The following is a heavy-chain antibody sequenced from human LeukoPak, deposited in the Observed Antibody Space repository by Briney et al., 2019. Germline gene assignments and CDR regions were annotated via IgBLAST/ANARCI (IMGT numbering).Heavy chain of an antibody. J-gene: IGHJ6*03. Sequence: GGSLRLSCAASGFTFSSYAMSWVRQAPGKGLEWVSAISGSDGSTYYADSVKGRFTISRDNSKNTLYLQMNSLRAEDTAVYYCGGGGGHIYQYYIDVWGEGTTVTVSS. CDR1: GFTFSSYA. CDR3: GGGGGHIYQYYIDV. V-gene: IGHV3-23*01. D-gene: IGHD3-16*01. CDR2: ISGSDGST.